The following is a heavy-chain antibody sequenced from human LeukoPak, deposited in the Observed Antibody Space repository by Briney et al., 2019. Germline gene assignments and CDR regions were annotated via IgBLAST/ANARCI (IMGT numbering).Heavy chain of an antibody. Sequence: RASQTLSLTCTVSGGSISSGGYYWSWIRQHPGKGLEWIGYIYYSGSTYYNPSLKSRVTISVDTSKNQFSLKLSSVTAADTAVYYCAKELRFLEWTHGAFDIWGQGTMVTVSS. CDR2: IYYSGST. D-gene: IGHD3-3*01. V-gene: IGHV4-31*03. J-gene: IGHJ3*02. CDR1: GGSISSGGYY. CDR3: AKELRFLEWTHGAFDI.